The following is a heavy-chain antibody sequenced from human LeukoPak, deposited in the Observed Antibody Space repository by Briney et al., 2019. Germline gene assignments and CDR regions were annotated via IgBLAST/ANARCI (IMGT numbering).Heavy chain of an antibody. CDR3: AKDVAGLVVEDDAFDI. Sequence: GGSLRLSCAASGFTVSSNYMSWVRQAPGKGLEWVSAISGSGGSTYYADSVKGRFTISRDNSKNTLYLQMNSLRAEDTAVYYCAKDVAGLVVEDDAFDIWGQGTMVTVSS. CDR1: GFTVSSNY. D-gene: IGHD3-22*01. J-gene: IGHJ3*02. V-gene: IGHV3-23*01. CDR2: ISGSGGST.